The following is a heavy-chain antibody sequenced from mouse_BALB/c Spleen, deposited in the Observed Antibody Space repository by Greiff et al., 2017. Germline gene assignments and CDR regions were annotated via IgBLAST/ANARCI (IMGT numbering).Heavy chain of an antibody. CDR2: IWSGGST. V-gene: IGHV2-2*02. CDR1: GFSLTSYG. CDR3: ASNYYGSSSYYYAMDY. J-gene: IGHJ4*01. Sequence: VQLQESGPGLVQPSQSLSITCTVSGFSLTSYGVHWVRQSPGKGLEWLGVIWSGGSTDYNAAFISRLSISKDNSKSQVFFKMNSLQANDTAIYYCASNYYGSSSYYYAMDYWGQGTSVTVSS. D-gene: IGHD1-1*01.